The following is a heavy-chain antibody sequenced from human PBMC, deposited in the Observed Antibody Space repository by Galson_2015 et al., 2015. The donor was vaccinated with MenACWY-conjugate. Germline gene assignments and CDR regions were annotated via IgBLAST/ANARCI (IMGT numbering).Heavy chain of an antibody. CDR2: ASGSGGVT. CDR3: AKRPLYDSSGAAADEHHA. D-gene: IGHD2-15*01. J-gene: IGHJ1*01. Sequence: SLRLSCAASGFIFNKFAMTWIRQAPGKGLEWVSAASGSGGVTYHADSVKGRFTISRDNSKNTLYLQMNTLKAEDTAIYYCAKRPLYDSSGAAADEHHAWGQRALVFVSS. V-gene: IGHV3-23*01. CDR1: GFIFNKFA.